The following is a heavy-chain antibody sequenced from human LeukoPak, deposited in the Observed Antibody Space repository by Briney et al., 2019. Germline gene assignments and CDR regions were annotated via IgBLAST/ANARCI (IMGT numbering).Heavy chain of an antibody. J-gene: IGHJ4*02. CDR1: GFTFSTYW. V-gene: IGHV3-74*01. D-gene: IGHD4-23*01. CDR3: ARGRYGGYFDY. CDR2: INSDGSST. Sequence: GGSLRLSCAASGFTFSTYWMHWVRQAPGKGLVWVSRINSDGSSTSYADSVKGRFTISRDNAKNTLYVQMNSLRAEDTAVYCCARGRYGGYFDYWGQGTLVTVSS.